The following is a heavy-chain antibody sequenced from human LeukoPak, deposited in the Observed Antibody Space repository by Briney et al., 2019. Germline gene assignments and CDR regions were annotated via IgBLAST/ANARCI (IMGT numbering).Heavy chain of an antibody. D-gene: IGHD3-22*01. CDR2: ISSSSSYI. V-gene: IGHV3-21*01. CDR1: GFTFSSYS. J-gene: IGHJ4*02. CDR3: AATNYYDSSGYYYGFDY. Sequence: GGSLRLSCAASGFTFSSYSMNWVRQAPGEGLEWVSSISSSSSYIYYADSVKGRFTISRDNAKNSLYLQMNSLRAEDTAVYYCAATNYYDSSGYYYGFDYWGQGTLVTVSS.